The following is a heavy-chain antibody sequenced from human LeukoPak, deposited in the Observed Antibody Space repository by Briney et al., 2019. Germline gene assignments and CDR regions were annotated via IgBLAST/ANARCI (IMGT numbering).Heavy chain of an antibody. Sequence: ASVKVSCKASGYTFISYGMSWVRQAPGQGLEWMGWISGYNGNTDYAQKVQGRVTMTTDTSTSTAYMELRSLRADDPAVYYCARVWIAAGRPDDYYSPYMDVWGKGTTVTVSS. CDR3: ARVWIAAGRPDDYYSPYMDV. D-gene: IGHD6-6*01. CDR1: GYTFISYG. CDR2: ISGYNGNT. V-gene: IGHV1-18*01. J-gene: IGHJ6*03.